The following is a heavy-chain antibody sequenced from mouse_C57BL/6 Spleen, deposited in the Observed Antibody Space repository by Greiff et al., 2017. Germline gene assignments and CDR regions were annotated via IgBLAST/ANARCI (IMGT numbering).Heavy chain of an antibody. J-gene: IGHJ3*01. CDR1: GFSLTSYG. CDR2: IWRGGST. Sequence: VKVVESGPGLVQPSQSLSITCTVSGFSLTSYGVHWVRQSPGKGLEWLGVIWRGGSTDYNAAFMSRLSITKDNSKSQVFFKMNSLQADDTAIYYCAKGDYYGSSPWFAYWGQGTLVTVSA. D-gene: IGHD1-1*01. CDR3: AKGDYYGSSPWFAY. V-gene: IGHV2-5*01.